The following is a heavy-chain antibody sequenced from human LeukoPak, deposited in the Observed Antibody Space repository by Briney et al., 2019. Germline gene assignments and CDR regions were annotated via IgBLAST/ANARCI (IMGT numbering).Heavy chain of an antibody. V-gene: IGHV3-21*01. J-gene: IGHJ3*02. D-gene: IGHD6-13*01. CDR3: ARGGRQQLKRYMGAFDI. CDR2: ISDDGKYI. Sequence: GGSLRLSCAASGFTFSRYSMNWVRQAPGKGLEWVSSISDDGKYIYYADSVKGRFSISRDNAKSSLYLQMNSLRAEDTAVYYCARGGRQQLKRYMGAFDIWGQGAMVTVSS. CDR1: GFTFSRYS.